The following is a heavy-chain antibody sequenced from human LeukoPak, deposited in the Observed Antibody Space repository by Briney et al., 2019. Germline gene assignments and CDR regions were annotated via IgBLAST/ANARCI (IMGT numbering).Heavy chain of an antibody. J-gene: IGHJ6*03. D-gene: IGHD3-22*01. Sequence: ASVKVSCKASGYTFTGYGISWVRQAPGQGLEWMGWISAYNGNTNYAQKLQGRVTMTTDTSTSTAYMELRSLRSDDTAVYYCARSTMIVVVSYMDVWGKGTTVTVSS. CDR1: GYTFTGYG. CDR2: ISAYNGNT. CDR3: ARSTMIVVVSYMDV. V-gene: IGHV1-18*01.